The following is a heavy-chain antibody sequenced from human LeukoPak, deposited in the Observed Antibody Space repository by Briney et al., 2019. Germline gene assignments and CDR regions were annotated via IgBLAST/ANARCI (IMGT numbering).Heavy chain of an antibody. J-gene: IGHJ4*02. D-gene: IGHD4-11*01. CDR1: GFTFSSYA. CDR2: IYSGGST. Sequence: GGSLRLSCAASGFTFSSYAMSWVRQAPGKGLEWVSVIYSGGSTYYADSVKGRFTISRDNSKNTLFLQMNSLRAEDTAVYYCARTSPLTTVTYWGQGTLVTVSS. V-gene: IGHV3-53*01. CDR3: ARTSPLTTVTY.